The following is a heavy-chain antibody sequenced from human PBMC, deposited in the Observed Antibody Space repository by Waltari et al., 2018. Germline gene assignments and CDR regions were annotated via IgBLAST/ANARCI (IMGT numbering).Heavy chain of an antibody. CDR3: TRDLYGSGGDWFDP. J-gene: IGHJ5*02. CDR1: GSDFSDYD. D-gene: IGHD3-10*01. V-gene: IGHV3-21*03. Sequence: EVRLAESGGGLVKPGGSLRRSCPAPGSDFSDYDMNWVRQAPGTGLEWVSSIGGTHSNIFYADSVKGRFTVSRDNAKNSLYLQMDNLRAEDSGLYFCTRDLYGSGGDWFDPWGQGTLVTVSS. CDR2: IGGTHSNI.